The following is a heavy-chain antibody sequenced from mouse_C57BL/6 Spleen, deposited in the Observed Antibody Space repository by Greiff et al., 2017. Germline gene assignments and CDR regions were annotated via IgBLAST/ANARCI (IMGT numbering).Heavy chain of an antibody. CDR1: GYTFTSYW. D-gene: IGHD2-5*01. J-gene: IGHJ2*01. V-gene: IGHV1-55*01. Sequence: QVQLQQPGAELVKPGASVKMSCKASGYTFTSYWITWVKQRPGQGLEWIGDIYPGSGSTNYNEKFKSKATLTVDTSSSTAYMQLSSLTSEDSAVYYCARKKVYSNYEGFDYWGQGTTLTVSS. CDR3: ARKKVYSNYEGFDY. CDR2: IYPGSGST.